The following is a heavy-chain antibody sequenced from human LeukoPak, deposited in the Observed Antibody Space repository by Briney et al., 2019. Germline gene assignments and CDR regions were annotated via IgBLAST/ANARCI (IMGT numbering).Heavy chain of an antibody. V-gene: IGHV3-48*01. CDR2: ISSSSSTI. J-gene: IGHJ4*02. D-gene: IGHD3-22*01. Sequence: PGGSLRLSCAASGFTFSSYSMNWVRQAPGKGLEWVSYISSSSSTIYYADSVKGRFTISRDNAKNSLYLQMNSLRAEDTAVYYCARDWGGLTYYYDSSGVDYWGQGTLVTVSS. CDR3: ARDWGGLTYYYDSSGVDY. CDR1: GFTFSSYS.